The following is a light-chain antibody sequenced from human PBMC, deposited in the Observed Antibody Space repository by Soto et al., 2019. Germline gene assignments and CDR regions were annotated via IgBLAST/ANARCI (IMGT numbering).Light chain of an antibody. J-gene: IGLJ2*01. CDR2: EVS. V-gene: IGLV2-14*01. Sequence: QSVLTQPASVSASPGQSITISCTGTSSDIGGYIYVSWYQHHPGKAPRLMIYEVSSRPSGVSNRFSGSKSGNTASLTISSLQAEDEAQYYCSSYSSANTVIFGGGTKLTVL. CDR3: SSYSSANTVI. CDR1: SSDIGGYIY.